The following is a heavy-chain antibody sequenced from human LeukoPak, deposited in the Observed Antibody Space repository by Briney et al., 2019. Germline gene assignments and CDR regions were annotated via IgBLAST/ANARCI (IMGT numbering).Heavy chain of an antibody. V-gene: IGHV1-69*13. CDR3: TRDSPASGSTLLDY. J-gene: IGHJ4*02. Sequence: ASVKVSCKASGGTFSSYAMSCVRQAPGQGLEWMGGLIPIFGTANYAQKFQGRVTITADESTSTAYMELSSLRSEDTAVYYCTRDSPASGSTLLDYWSQGTLVTVSS. D-gene: IGHD3-10*01. CDR2: LIPIFGTA. CDR1: GGTFSSYA.